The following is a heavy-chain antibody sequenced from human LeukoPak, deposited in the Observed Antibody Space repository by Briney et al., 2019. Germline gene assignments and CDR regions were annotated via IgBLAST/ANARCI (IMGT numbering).Heavy chain of an antibody. CDR3: ARVGQWLAYFDY. CDR1: GFTFISYG. J-gene: IGHJ4*02. CDR2: IAYDGSNK. D-gene: IGHD6-19*01. V-gene: IGHV3-33*05. Sequence: PGGSLRLSCAASGFTFISYGMHWVRQAPGKGLEWVAFIAYDGSNKYYADSVKGRFTISRDNAKNSLYLQMNSLRAEDTAVYYCARVGQWLAYFDYWGQGTLVTVSS.